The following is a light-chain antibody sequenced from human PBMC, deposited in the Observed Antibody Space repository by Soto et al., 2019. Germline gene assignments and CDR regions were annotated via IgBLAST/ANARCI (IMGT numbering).Light chain of an antibody. J-gene: IGKJ2*01. CDR3: QQYNSYPYT. CDR1: QSISSW. V-gene: IGKV1-5*03. CDR2: KAS. Sequence: DIQMTQSPSTLSASVGDRVTITCRASQSISSWLAWYQQKPGKAPKLLIYKASSLDSGVPSRFSGSGSGTESTITISSLQPDDFAPYYCQQYNSYPYTFGQGTKLEIK.